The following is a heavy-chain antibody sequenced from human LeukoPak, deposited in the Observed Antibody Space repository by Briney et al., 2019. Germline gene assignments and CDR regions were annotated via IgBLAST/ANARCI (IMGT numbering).Heavy chain of an antibody. V-gene: IGHV3-74*01. CDR3: ATGGPWGAYFDN. D-gene: IGHD7-27*01. CDR1: GFTFSGSA. J-gene: IGHJ4*02. Sequence: PGGSLRLSCAASGFTFSGSAMHWVRQAPGKGLVWVSRITSDGFSTTYADAVKGRFTISRDNAKNTLYLQMNSLRAEDTAVYYCATGGPWGAYFDNWGQGTLVTVSS. CDR2: ITSDGFST.